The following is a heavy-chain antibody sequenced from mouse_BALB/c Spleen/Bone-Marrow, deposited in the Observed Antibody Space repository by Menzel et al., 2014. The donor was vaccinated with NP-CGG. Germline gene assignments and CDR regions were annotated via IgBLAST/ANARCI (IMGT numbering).Heavy chain of an antibody. D-gene: IGHD3-1*01. CDR2: ISYSSST. V-gene: IGHV3-8*02. J-gene: IGHJ4*01. CDR3: ARSGSSGYHYYAMDY. CDR1: GDSITSGY. Sequence: EVKLVESGPSLVKPSQTLSLTCSVTGDSITSGYWNWIRKFPGNKLEYMGFISYSSSTYYNPSLKSRISITRDTSKNLYYLQWNSVTTEDSATYYCARSGSSGYHYYAMDYWGQGTSVTVSS.